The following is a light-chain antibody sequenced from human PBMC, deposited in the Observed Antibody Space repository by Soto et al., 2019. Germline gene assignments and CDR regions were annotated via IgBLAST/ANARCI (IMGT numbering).Light chain of an antibody. CDR2: KAS. CDR1: KSISSW. CDR3: QQYNSYSRT. J-gene: IGKJ1*01. Sequence: DIQVTKSASTLSASVGDRVTITCRASKSISSWLAWYQQKPGKAPKLLIDKASSLERGVPSRFSGSGSGTECTLTISSLQPADVATYYCQQYNSYSRTFGQGTKVDIK. V-gene: IGKV1-5*03.